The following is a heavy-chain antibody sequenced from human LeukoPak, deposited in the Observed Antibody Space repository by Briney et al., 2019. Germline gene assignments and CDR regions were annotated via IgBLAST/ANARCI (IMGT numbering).Heavy chain of an antibody. CDR1: GFTFSDYY. Sequence: PGGSLRLSCAASGFTFSDYYMSWIRQAPGKGLEWVSVIYSGGSTYYADSVKGRFTISRDNSKNALYLQMNSLRAEDTAVYYCARAWGLGYCSGGSCYTDPYYFDYWGQGTLVTVSS. D-gene: IGHD2-15*01. CDR3: ARAWGLGYCSGGSCYTDPYYFDY. J-gene: IGHJ4*02. V-gene: IGHV3-53*01. CDR2: IYSGGST.